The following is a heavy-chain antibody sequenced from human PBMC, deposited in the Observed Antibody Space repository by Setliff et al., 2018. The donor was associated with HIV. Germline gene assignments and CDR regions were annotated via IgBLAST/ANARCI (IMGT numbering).Heavy chain of an antibody. V-gene: IGHV4-61*02. CDR1: GGSILTTNYY. CDR2: IYTSDNT. Sequence: PSETLSLTCTVSGGSILTTNYYYNWIRQPAGKGLEWIGRIYTSDNTFYNPSLKSRVTISRDASKNQFSLRLSSVTAADTAMYFCARGVVALSPRGPLDLWGQGTLVTVSS. J-gene: IGHJ4*03. D-gene: IGHD5-12*01. CDR3: ARGVVALSPRGPLDL.